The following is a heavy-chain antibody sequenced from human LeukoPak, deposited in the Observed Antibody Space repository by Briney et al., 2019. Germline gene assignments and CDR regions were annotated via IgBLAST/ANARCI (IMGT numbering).Heavy chain of an antibody. CDR3: AKVSPGVLRYFDWSPDAFDI. CDR1: GFTFSSYG. D-gene: IGHD3-9*01. V-gene: IGHV3-30*18. J-gene: IGHJ3*02. CDR2: ISYDGSNK. Sequence: PGRSLRLSCAASGFTFSSYGMHWVRQAPGKGLEWVAVISYDGSNKYYADSAKGRFTISRDNSKNTLYLQMNSLRAEDTAVYYCAKVSPGVLRYFDWSPDAFDIWGQGTMVTVSS.